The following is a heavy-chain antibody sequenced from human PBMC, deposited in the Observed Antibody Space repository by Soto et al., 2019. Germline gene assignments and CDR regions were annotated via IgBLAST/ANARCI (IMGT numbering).Heavy chain of an antibody. CDR3: ARDTLPEIELRFLEWPTYYFDY. CDR2: INPSGGST. Sequence: GASVKVSCKASGYTFTSYYMHWVRQAPGQGLEWMGIINPSGGSTSYAQKFQGRVTMTRDTSTSTVYMELSSLRSEDTAVYYCARDTLPEIELRFLEWPTYYFDYWGQGTLVTVSS. CDR1: GYTFTSYY. V-gene: IGHV1-46*01. D-gene: IGHD3-3*01. J-gene: IGHJ4*02.